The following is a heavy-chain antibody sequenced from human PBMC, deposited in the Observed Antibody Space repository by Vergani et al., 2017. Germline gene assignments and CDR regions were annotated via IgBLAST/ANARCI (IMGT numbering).Heavy chain of an antibody. V-gene: IGHV4-59*01. CDR3: ARDTPDGGLLCSGGSCHLIGTYGMDV. D-gene: IGHD2-15*01. J-gene: IGHJ6*02. CDR2: IYYSGST. CDR1: GGSISSYY. Sequence: QVQLQESGPGLVKPSETLSLTCTVSGGSISSYYWSWIRQPPGKGLEWIGYIYYSGSTNYNPSLKSRVTISVDTSKNQFSLKLSSVTAADTAVYYCARDTPDGGLLCSGGSCHLIGTYGMDVWGQGTTVTVSS.